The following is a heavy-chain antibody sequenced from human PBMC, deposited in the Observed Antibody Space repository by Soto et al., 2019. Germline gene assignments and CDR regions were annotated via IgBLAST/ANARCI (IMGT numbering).Heavy chain of an antibody. Sequence: ITLGESGPTLVKPTETLTLTCTFSGFSLTTGVGVGWVRQTPGKALEWLALVYWDDDKHYNPSLKTRLTITKDDSKGQVVLTMTKMDPADSATYYCATLTADFWGPGTLVTVS. CDR2: VYWDDDK. J-gene: IGHJ4*02. CDR1: GFSLTTGVG. CDR3: ATLTADF. V-gene: IGHV2-5*02.